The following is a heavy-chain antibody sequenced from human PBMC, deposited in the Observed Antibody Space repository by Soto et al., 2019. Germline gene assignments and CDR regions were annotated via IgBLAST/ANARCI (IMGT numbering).Heavy chain of an antibody. CDR2: INCDSGGT. Sequence: QVHLVQSGAEVRKPGTSVKVSCKTSGYTITDYYIHWVRQAPGQGLEWMGRINCDSGGTTYPQKFQGRVTMTRDTSITTVSMDLSRLTSNDTAVYYCTRDLVGYDAFDVWGQGTPVAVSP. CDR1: GYTITDYY. CDR3: TRDLVGYDAFDV. V-gene: IGHV1-2*02. J-gene: IGHJ3*01. D-gene: IGHD5-12*01.